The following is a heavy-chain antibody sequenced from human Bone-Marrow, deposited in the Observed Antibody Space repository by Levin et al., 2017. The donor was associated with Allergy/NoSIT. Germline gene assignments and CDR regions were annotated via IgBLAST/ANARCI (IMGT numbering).Heavy chain of an antibody. CDR2: INSDGGTT. CDR3: ARRNTPRSNDPFDV. Sequence: GESLKISCAASGFTFSASPIHWVRQVPGKGLEHVSGINSDGGTTYYADSVKGRFTISRDNSNNILYLHMDSLRPEDTALYYCARRNTPRSNDPFDVWGQGTMVTVSS. V-gene: IGHV3-64*02. CDR1: GFTFSASP. J-gene: IGHJ3*01. D-gene: IGHD1-14*01.